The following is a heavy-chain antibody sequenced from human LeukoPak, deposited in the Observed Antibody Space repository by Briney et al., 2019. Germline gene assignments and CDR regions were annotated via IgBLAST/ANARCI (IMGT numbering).Heavy chain of an antibody. J-gene: IGHJ4*02. CDR3: ARRFLEDSEVDY. V-gene: IGHV1-18*01. CDR2: ISAYNGNT. CDR1: GYTFTSYG. D-gene: IGHD3-3*01. Sequence: ASVKVSCTASGYTFTSYGISWVRQAPGQGLEWMGWISAYNGNTNYAQKPQGRVTMTTDTSTSTAYMELRSLRSDDTAVYYCARRFLEDSEVDYWGQGTLVTVSS.